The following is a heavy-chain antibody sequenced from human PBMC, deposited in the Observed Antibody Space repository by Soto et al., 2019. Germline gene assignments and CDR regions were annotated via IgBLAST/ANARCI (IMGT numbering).Heavy chain of an antibody. CDR1: GFTFSSYG. CDR2: ISYDGSNK. V-gene: IGHV3-30*18. D-gene: IGHD5-18*01. J-gene: IGHJ4*02. CDR3: AKSGTVDTAMVKYFDY. Sequence: QVQLVESGGGVVQPGRSLRLSCAASGFTFSSYGMHWVRQAPGKGLEWVAVISYDGSNKYYADSVKGRFTISRDNSKNPVYLQMNSLRAEDTAVYYCAKSGTVDTAMVKYFDYWGQGTLVTVSS.